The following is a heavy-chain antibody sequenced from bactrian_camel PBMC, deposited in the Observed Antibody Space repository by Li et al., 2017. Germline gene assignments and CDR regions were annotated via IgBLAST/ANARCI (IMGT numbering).Heavy chain of an antibody. CDR3: AADRGRGRTYGGRWYDAHEYSY. V-gene: IGHV3S53*01. CDR2: IDSDGST. D-gene: IGHD3*01. CDR1: VNTRSTYC. Sequence: HVQLVESGGDLVQPGGSLRLSCVLSVNTRSTYCMAWFRQGPGKEREGVAGIDSDGSTGYADSVKGRFTVSRDNAQNTVYLQFDSLKPEDTAMYYCAADRGRGRTYGGRWYDAHEYSYWGQGTQVTVS. J-gene: IGHJ4*01.